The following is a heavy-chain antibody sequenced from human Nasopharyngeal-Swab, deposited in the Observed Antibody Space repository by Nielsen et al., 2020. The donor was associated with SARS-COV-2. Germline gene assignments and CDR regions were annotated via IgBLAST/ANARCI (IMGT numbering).Heavy chain of an antibody. V-gene: IGHV3-23*01. CDR2: ISDGGDST. J-gene: IGHJ2*01. Sequence: ESLKISCAASGFSFSTYAMSWVRLAPGKGLEWVSSISDGGDSTFYADSVKGRFTISRYNSENTLYLQMSSLRADDTAVYYCAKLAVTVYWYFDVWGPGTLLTVSS. CDR1: GFSFSTYA. CDR3: AKLAVTVYWYFDV.